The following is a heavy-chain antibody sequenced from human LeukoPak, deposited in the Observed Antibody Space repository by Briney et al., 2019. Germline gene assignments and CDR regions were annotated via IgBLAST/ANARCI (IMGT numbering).Heavy chain of an antibody. Sequence: GGSLRLSCAASGLTFSNYAMHWVRQAPGKGLEWVAFIRYDGSNKYFADSVKGRFTISRDNSKNSLYLQMNSLRAEDTALYYCARDMNRCSSGSCEIYGTDVWGQGTTVTVSS. CDR3: ARDMNRCSSGSCEIYGTDV. V-gene: IGHV3-30*02. CDR1: GLTFSNYA. J-gene: IGHJ6*02. CDR2: IRYDGSNK. D-gene: IGHD2-15*01.